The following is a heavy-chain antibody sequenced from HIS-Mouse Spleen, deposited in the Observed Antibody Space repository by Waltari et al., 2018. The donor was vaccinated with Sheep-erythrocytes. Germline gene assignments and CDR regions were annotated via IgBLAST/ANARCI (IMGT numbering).Heavy chain of an antibody. CDR1: GVSISSGGYY. CDR3: ARASPIYDYVWGSYRPGYFQH. Sequence: QVQLQESGPGLVKPSQTLSLTCTVSGVSISSGGYYWSWIRQHPGKGLGWIGYIYYSGSTYYNPSLKSRVTISVDTSKNQFSLKLSSVTAADTAVYYCARASPIYDYVWGSYRPGYFQHWGQGTLVTVSS. V-gene: IGHV4-31*03. CDR2: IYYSGST. D-gene: IGHD3-16*02. J-gene: IGHJ1*01.